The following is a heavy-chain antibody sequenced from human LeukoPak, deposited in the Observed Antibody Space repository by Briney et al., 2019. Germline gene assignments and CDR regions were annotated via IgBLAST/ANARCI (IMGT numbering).Heavy chain of an antibody. V-gene: IGHV1-24*01. CDR2: FDPEDGET. D-gene: IGHD6-19*01. CDR1: GYTLTELS. Sequence: ASVKVSCKVSGYTLTELSMHWVRQAPGKGLEWMGGFDPEDGETIYAQKFQGRVTMTEDTPTDTAYMELSSPRSEDTAVYYCATGPIIAVAGYYYYMDVWGKGTTVTVSS. J-gene: IGHJ6*03. CDR3: ATGPIIAVAGYYYYMDV.